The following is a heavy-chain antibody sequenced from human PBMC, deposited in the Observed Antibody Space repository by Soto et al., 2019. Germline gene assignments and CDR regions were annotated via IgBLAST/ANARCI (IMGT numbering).Heavy chain of an antibody. J-gene: IGHJ4*02. CDR2: ISAYNGNT. D-gene: IGHD3-22*01. CDR1: GYTFTSYG. CDR3: ATLKVYDSSGYYPLGFEY. Sequence: ASVKVSCKASGYTFTSYGISWVRQAPGQGLEWMGWISAYNGNTNYAQKLQGRVTMTTDTSTSTAYMELRSLRSDDTAVYYCATLKVYDSSGYYPLGFEYWGQGTLVIVSS. V-gene: IGHV1-18*04.